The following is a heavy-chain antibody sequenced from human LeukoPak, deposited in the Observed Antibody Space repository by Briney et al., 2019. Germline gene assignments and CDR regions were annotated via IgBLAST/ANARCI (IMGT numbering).Heavy chain of an antibody. D-gene: IGHD6-19*01. J-gene: IGHJ4*02. CDR1: GFTFSSYS. CDR3: ARAPRLAVAGTEFDY. Sequence: PGGSLRLSCAASGFTFSSYSMNWVRQAPGKGLEWVSYISSSSSTIYYADSVKGRFTISRDNAKNSLYLQMNSLRAEGTAVYYCARAPRLAVAGTEFDYWGQGTLVTVSS. V-gene: IGHV3-48*01. CDR2: ISSSSSTI.